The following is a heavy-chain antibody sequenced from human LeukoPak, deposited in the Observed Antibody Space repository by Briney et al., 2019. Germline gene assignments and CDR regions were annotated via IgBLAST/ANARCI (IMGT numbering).Heavy chain of an antibody. D-gene: IGHD5-18*01. V-gene: IGHV4-39*01. J-gene: IGHJ4*02. Sequence: PSETLSLTCTVSGGSISSSSYYWGWIRQPPGKGLEWIGSIYYSGSTYYNPSLKSRVTMSVDTSKNQFSLKLSSVTAADTAVYYCAVKTARLDYWGQGTLVTVSS. CDR2: IYYSGST. CDR1: GGSISSSSYY. CDR3: AVKTARLDY.